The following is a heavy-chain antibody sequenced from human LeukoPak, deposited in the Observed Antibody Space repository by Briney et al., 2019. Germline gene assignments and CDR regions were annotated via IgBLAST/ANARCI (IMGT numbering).Heavy chain of an antibody. CDR3: ARETNYYDSSGSSDY. D-gene: IGHD3-22*01. CDR1: GYTFTGYY. V-gene: IGHV1-2*02. Sequence: ASVKVSCKASGYTFTGYYMHWVRQAPGQGLEWMGWINPNSGGTNYAQKFQGRVTMTRDTSISTAYMELSRLRSDDTAVYYCARETNYYDSSGSSDYWGQGTLVTVSS. J-gene: IGHJ4*02. CDR2: INPNSGGT.